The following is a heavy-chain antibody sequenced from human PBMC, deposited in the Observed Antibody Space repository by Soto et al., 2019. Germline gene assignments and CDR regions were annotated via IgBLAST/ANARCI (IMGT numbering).Heavy chain of an antibody. V-gene: IGHV3-23*01. Sequence: PGGSLRLSCEGSGFTVSSHAMTWIRQAPGKGPEWVTTITADGGTYYADSEKGRFAMSRDTSESTLYIQMNSLGAEDTAVYYCAKYSPVGYYDSSGYYSYFDYWGQGT. D-gene: IGHD3-22*01. CDR3: AKYSPVGYYDSSGYYSYFDY. CDR2: ITADGGT. CDR1: GFTVSSHA. J-gene: IGHJ4*02.